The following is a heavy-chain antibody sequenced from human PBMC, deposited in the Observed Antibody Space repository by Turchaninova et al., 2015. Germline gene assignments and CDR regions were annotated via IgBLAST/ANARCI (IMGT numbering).Heavy chain of an antibody. CDR3: AGGGCSGGSCYSGWFDP. D-gene: IGHD2-15*01. CDR2: IYYSGST. V-gene: IGHV4-59*01. Sequence: TCTVSGGSISSYYWSWIRQPPGKGLEWIGYIYYSGSTNYNPSLKSRVTISVDTSKNQFSLKLSSVTAADTAVYYCAGGGCSGGSCYSGWFDPWGQGTLVTVSS. CDR1: GGSISSYY. J-gene: IGHJ5*02.